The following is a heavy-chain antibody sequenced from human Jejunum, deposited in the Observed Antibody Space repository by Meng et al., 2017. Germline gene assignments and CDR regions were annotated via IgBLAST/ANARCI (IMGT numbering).Heavy chain of an antibody. D-gene: IGHD1-26*01. J-gene: IGHJ4*02. CDR1: GGSIRGYV. Sequence: QGQRQQWGGGFLEPSETLSRTCAVYGGSIRGYVWCWIRQAPGEGLEWVGEFTRGGTTNYNPSLKSRVTISADTSKNQFSLTLSSVSAADTAVYYCARHEVDFDNWGQGTLVTVSS. CDR3: ARHEVDFDN. CDR2: FTRGGTT. V-gene: IGHV4-34*02.